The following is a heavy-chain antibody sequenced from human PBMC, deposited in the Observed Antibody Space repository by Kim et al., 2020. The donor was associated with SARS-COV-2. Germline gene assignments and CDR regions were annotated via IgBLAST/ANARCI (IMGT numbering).Heavy chain of an antibody. Sequence: YSPSFHGQVTISADKSISTAYLQWSSLKASDTAMYYCARLRARAGHFDYWGQGTLVTASS. J-gene: IGHJ4*02. CDR3: ARLRARAGHFDY. D-gene: IGHD3-10*01. V-gene: IGHV5-51*01.